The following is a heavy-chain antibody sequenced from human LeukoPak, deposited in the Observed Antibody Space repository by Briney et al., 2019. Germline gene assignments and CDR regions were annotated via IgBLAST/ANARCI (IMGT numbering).Heavy chain of an antibody. CDR3: AREVGSGGYFDY. V-gene: IGHV4-59*01. D-gene: IGHD6-19*01. CDR2: IYYSGST. J-gene: IGHJ4*02. CDR1: GGSISSYY. Sequence: SETLSLTCTVSGGSISSYYWSWIRQPPGKGLERIGYIYYSGSTNYNPSLKSRVTISVDTSKNQFSLKLSSVTAADTAVYYCAREVGSGGYFDYWGQGTLVTVSS.